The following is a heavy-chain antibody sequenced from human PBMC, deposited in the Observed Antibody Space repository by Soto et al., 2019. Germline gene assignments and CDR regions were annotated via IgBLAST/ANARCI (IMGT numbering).Heavy chain of an antibody. J-gene: IGHJ6*02. D-gene: IGHD6-6*01. CDR3: AREGAAHYYYYGMDV. Sequence: QVQLQESGPGLVKPSQTLSLTYTVSGGSISSGGYFWSWIRQHPGKGLEWIGFIYYSGSTYYNPSLKSRVTISVDTSKNQFSLKLSSVTAADTAVYYCAREGAAHYYYYGMDVWGQVTTVTVSS. CDR2: IYYSGST. V-gene: IGHV4-31*03. CDR1: GGSISSGGYF.